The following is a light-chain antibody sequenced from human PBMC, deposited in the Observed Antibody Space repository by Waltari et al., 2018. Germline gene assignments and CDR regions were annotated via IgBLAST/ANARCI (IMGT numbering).Light chain of an antibody. CDR2: GAS. J-gene: IGKJ1*01. V-gene: IGKV3-15*01. Sequence: EIVMTQSPATLSVAPWERATLSCRARQSVSSNLAWYQQKPGQAPRLLIYGASTRATGSQARFSGSGSGTEFTLTISSMQSEDFAVYYCQQYNNWPPWTFGQGTKVEIK. CDR1: QSVSSN. CDR3: QQYNNWPPWT.